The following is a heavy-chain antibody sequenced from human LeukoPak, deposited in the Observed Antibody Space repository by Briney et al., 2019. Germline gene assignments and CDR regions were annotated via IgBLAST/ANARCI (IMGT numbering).Heavy chain of an antibody. CDR3: AAQKGAFDI. Sequence: GGSLRLSCAASGFTFSSYWMSWVRQAPGKGLEWVSSISSSSSYIYYADSVKGRFTISRDNAKTSLYLQMNSLRAEDTPVYYCAAQKGAFDIWGQGTMVTVSS. V-gene: IGHV3-21*01. J-gene: IGHJ3*02. CDR2: ISSSSSYI. CDR1: GFTFSSYW.